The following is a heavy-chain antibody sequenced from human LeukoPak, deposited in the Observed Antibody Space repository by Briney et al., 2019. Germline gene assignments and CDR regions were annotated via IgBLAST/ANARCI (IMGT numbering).Heavy chain of an antibody. CDR2: ISSNGGST. CDR3: ARESSGALDY. Sequence: GGSLRLSCAASGFTFSSYAMHWVRQAPGKGLEYVSAISSNGGSTYYADSVKGRFTISRDNSKSTLYLQMGSLRAEDMAVYYCARESSGALDYWGQGTLVTVSS. J-gene: IGHJ4*02. V-gene: IGHV3-64*02. D-gene: IGHD6-25*01. CDR1: GFTFSSYA.